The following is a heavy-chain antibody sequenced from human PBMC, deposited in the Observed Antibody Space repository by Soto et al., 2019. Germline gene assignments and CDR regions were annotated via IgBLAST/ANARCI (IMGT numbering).Heavy chain of an antibody. Sequence: EVHLLESGGGLVQPGGSLRLSCAASGFTFTSYARSWVRQAAGKGMEWDSTLSGRGDSTYYADSVKGRFIISRYNLKNTLHLQMNSLRADDTAVYYCAKGSSGDNYFSYGLDVWGKGTTVTVSS. CDR3: AKGSSGDNYFSYGLDV. J-gene: IGHJ6*04. CDR2: LSGRGDST. V-gene: IGHV3-23*01. CDR1: GFTFTSYA. D-gene: IGHD6-19*01.